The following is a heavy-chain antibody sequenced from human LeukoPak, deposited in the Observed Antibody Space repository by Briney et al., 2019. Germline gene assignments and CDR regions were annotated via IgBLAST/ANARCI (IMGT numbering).Heavy chain of an antibody. J-gene: IGHJ4*02. CDR3: ARDCYDDSTGFDPGY. CDR2: ISYDGSNK. V-gene: IGHV3-30-3*01. CDR1: GFTFSSYA. D-gene: IGHD3-22*01. Sequence: GGSLRLSCAASGFTFSSYAMHWVRQAPGKGLEWVAVISYDGSNKYYEDSAKGRFTISRDNSKNTLYLQMNSLRAEDTAVYYCARDCYDDSTGFDPGYWGQGTLVTVSS.